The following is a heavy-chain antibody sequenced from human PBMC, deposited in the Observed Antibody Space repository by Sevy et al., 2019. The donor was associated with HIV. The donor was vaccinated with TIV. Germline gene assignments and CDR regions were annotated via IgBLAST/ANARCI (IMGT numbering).Heavy chain of an antibody. D-gene: IGHD3-16*01. Sequence: GGSLRLSCAASGFTFNNVWMSWVRQAPGKWLEWVAHIKSKSDGGTTDYAAPGRGRFTISRDDSKNTLYLQMTSLKTEDTAVYYCTTGGSLFQHWGQGTLVTVSS. CDR1: GFTFNNVW. CDR2: IKSKSDGGTT. CDR3: TTGGSLFQH. J-gene: IGHJ1*01. V-gene: IGHV3-15*01.